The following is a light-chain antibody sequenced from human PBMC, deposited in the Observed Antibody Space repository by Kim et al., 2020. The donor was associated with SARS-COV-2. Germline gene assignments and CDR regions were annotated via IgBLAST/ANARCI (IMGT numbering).Light chain of an antibody. J-gene: IGLJ3*02. CDR1: KLGDKY. CDR2: QHT. Sequence: SYELTQPPSVSVPPGQTASITCSGAKLGDKYAYWYQQKPGQSPVLVIYQHTKRPSGISQRFSGSSSGNTATLTISPAQTVDEADYYCQAWDSSTAVFGGG. CDR3: QAWDSSTAV. V-gene: IGLV3-1*01.